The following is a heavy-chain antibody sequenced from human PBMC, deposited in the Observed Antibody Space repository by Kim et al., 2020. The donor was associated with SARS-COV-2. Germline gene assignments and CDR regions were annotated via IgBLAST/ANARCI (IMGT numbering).Heavy chain of an antibody. J-gene: IGHJ4*02. CDR1: GYTFTSYA. CDR3: ARPSAAITIFGVVPPRRPY. Sequence: ASVKVSCKASGYTFTSYAMNWVRQAPGQGLEWMGWINTNTGNPTYAQGFTGRFVFSLDTSVSTAYLQISSLKAEDTAVYYCARPSAAITIFGVVPPRRPYWGQGTLVTDSS. V-gene: IGHV7-4-1*02. D-gene: IGHD3-3*01. CDR2: INTNTGNP.